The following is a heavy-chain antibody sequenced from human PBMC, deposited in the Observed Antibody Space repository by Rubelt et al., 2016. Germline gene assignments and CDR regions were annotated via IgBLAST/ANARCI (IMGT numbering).Heavy chain of an antibody. CDR3: ARVGFYYDSGSYVD. D-gene: IGHD3-10*01. V-gene: IGHV1-46*01. J-gene: IGHJ4*02. CDR1: GYTFTSYY. Sequence: QVQLVQSGAEVKKPGASVKVSCKASGYTFTSYYMHWVRQAPGQGLAWMGIINPSGGSTTYAQKFRGRVTRTRDTSTSTVYMDLSSLRCEDTAVYYCARVGFYYDSGSYVDWGQGTLVTVSS. CDR2: INPSGGST.